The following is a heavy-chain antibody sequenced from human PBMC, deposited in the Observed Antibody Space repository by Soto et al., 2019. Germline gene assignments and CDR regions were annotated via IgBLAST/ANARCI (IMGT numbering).Heavy chain of an antibody. CDR2: IHYSGTT. V-gene: IGHV4-59*01. Sequence: PSESLSLTCTVSGDSISTNFWTWIRQPPGKGLEWIGYIHYSGTTNYSPSLKSRVTISKDTSENQFSLKLTSVTAADTAVYYCAAGHYGYFDYWGQGTLVTVSS. D-gene: IGHD3-22*01. CDR3: AAGHYGYFDY. J-gene: IGHJ4*02. CDR1: GDSISTNF.